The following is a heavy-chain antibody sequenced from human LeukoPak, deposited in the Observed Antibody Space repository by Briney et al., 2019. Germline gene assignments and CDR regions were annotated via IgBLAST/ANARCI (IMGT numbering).Heavy chain of an antibody. CDR2: ISGSGGST. V-gene: IGHV3-23*01. D-gene: IGHD1-26*01. Sequence: PGGSLRLSCAASGFTFSSYAMSWVRQAPGKGLEWVSAISGSGGSTYYADSVKGRFTISRDNSKNTLYLQMNSLRAEDTAVYYCAKTTLRWGLLQGYYFDYWGQGTLVTVSS. J-gene: IGHJ4*02. CDR1: GFTFSSYA. CDR3: AKTTLRWGLLQGYYFDY.